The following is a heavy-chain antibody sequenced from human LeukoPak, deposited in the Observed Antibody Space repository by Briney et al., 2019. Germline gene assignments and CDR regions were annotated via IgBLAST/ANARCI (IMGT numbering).Heavy chain of an antibody. CDR2: IIPIFGTA. V-gene: IGHV1-69*05. CDR3: ATSLDILTGYNDY. D-gene: IGHD3-9*01. CDR1: GGTFSSYA. Sequence: SVEVSCKASGGTFSSYAISWVRQAPGQGLEWMGRIIPIFGTANYAQKFQGRVTITTDESTSTAYMELSSLRSEDTAVYYCATSLDILTGYNDYWGQGTLVTVSS. J-gene: IGHJ4*02.